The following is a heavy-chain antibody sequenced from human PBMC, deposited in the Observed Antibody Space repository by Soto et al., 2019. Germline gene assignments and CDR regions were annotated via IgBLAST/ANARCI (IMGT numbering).Heavy chain of an antibody. J-gene: IGHJ3*02. CDR3: AKDQAYYYDSSGYDGDAFDI. Sequence: EVQLLESGGGLVQPGGSLRLSCAASGFTFSSYAMSWVRQAPGKGLEWVSAISGSGGSTYYADSVKGRFTISRDNSKNTLYLQMNSLRAEDTAVYYCAKDQAYYYDSSGYDGDAFDIWGQGTMVTVSS. CDR1: GFTFSSYA. V-gene: IGHV3-23*01. CDR2: ISGSGGST. D-gene: IGHD3-22*01.